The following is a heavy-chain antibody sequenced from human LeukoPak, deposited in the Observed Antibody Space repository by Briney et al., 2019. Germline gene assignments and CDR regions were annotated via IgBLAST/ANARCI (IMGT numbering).Heavy chain of an antibody. Sequence: PGGSLRLSCAASGFTFSDYYMTWIRQAPGKGLEWVSYISSSGSSIYYADSVKGRFTISRDNAKKSLYMQMNSLRVDDTAVYYCAGGEQLVQGFDPWGQGTLVTVSS. CDR2: ISSSGSSI. V-gene: IGHV3-11*04. CDR3: AGGEQLVQGFDP. D-gene: IGHD6-6*01. J-gene: IGHJ5*02. CDR1: GFTFSDYY.